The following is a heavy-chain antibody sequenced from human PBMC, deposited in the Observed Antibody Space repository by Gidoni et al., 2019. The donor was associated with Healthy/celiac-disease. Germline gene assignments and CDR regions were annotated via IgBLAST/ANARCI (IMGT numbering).Heavy chain of an antibody. D-gene: IGHD3-22*01. CDR3: ARDRHYYDSSGYSKDDYYYGMDV. V-gene: IGHV1-2*02. Sequence: QVQLVQSGAEVKQPGASVKLSCKASGYTFPGYYMHWMRQAPGQGLEWMGWINPNSGGTNYAKKFQGRGTMTRDTSISTAYMELSRRRSDDTAVYYCARDRHYYDSSGYSKDDYYYGMDVWGQGTTVTVSS. CDR1: GYTFPGYY. J-gene: IGHJ6*02. CDR2: INPNSGGT.